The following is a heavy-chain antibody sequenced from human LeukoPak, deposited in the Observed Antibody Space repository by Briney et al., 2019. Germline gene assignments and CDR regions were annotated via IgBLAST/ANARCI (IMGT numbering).Heavy chain of an antibody. CDR2: IYYSGSS. D-gene: IGHD6-13*01. CDR1: GGSISSSSYY. CDR3: ARHSRSWDVDY. V-gene: IGHV4-39*01. Sequence: SETLSLTCTASGGSISSSSYYWGWIRQPPGKGLEWIVSIYYSGSSYYDPSLKCRVTISVDTSKNQFSLWLSSVTAADTAVYYCARHSRSWDVDYWGQGTLVTVSS. J-gene: IGHJ4*02.